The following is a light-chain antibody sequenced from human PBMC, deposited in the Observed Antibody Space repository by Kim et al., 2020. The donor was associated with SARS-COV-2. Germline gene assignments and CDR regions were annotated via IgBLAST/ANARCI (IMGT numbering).Light chain of an antibody. J-gene: IGLJ3*02. V-gene: IGLV1-51*01. Sequence: QSVLTQPPSVSAAPGQKVTISCSGSTSNIGNHFVSWYQQFPGLAPELLIYDNDKRPSGNPDRFSGSRSGTAATLAITGLQTGDEADYYCGTWDSSLDSWVFGGGTKLTVL. CDR2: DND. CDR1: TSNIGNHF. CDR3: GTWDSSLDSWV.